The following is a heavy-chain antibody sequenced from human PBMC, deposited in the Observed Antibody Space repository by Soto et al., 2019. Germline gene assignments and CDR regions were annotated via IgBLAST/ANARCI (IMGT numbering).Heavy chain of an antibody. CDR2: IHYSGST. D-gene: IGHD2-21*01. CDR3: TRGGDAYKNGH. J-gene: IGHJ4*02. Sequence: PSETLSLTCTVSGGSISSSSYYWGWIRQPPGKGLEWIGSIHYSGSTNYNPSLKSRVTMSVDTSKNQFSLKLTSVNAADTAVYYCTRGGDAYKNGHWGQGTLVTVSS. V-gene: IGHV4-39*07. CDR1: GGSISSSSYY.